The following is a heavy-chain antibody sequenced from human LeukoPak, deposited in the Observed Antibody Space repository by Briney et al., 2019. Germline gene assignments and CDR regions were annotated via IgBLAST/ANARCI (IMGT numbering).Heavy chain of an antibody. Sequence: ASVKVSCKASGYIFTSYYIHCVRQAPGQGLEWMGIINPSGGSTNYAQKFQGRVTMTRDMSTSTVYMELSSLRSEDTAVYYCARGIWFGELLSGYYYYMDVWGKGTTVTVSS. CDR1: GYIFTSYY. CDR3: ARGIWFGELLSGYYYYMDV. J-gene: IGHJ6*03. CDR2: INPSGGST. D-gene: IGHD3-10*01. V-gene: IGHV1-46*01.